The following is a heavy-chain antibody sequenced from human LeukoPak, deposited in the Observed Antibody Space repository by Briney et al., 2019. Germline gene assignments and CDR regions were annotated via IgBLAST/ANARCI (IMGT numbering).Heavy chain of an antibody. V-gene: IGHV3-74*01. Sequence: GGSLRLSCAASGFTFSSYWMHWVRHAPGKGPVWVSRINNDGSGTTYADSVKGRFTISRDDAKNTLYLQMNSLRAEDTAVYYCVRGGESTWSWGQGTLVTVSS. CDR1: GFTFSSYW. CDR3: VRGGESTWS. J-gene: IGHJ5*02. D-gene: IGHD2-15*01. CDR2: INNDGSGT.